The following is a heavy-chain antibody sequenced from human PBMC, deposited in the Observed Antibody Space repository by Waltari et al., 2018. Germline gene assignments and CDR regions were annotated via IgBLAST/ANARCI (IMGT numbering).Heavy chain of an antibody. CDR1: GGSTSSGGSS. Sequence: QVQLQESGPGLVKPSPTLSLTCTVSGGSTSSGGSSWGCIRQPPGQGLEWIGYIYYSGSTYYNPSLKSRVTISVDTSKNQFSLKLSSVTAADTAVYYCARRTTIAYCGGDCPGAFDPWGQGTLVTVSS. CDR3: ARRTTIAYCGGDCPGAFDP. J-gene: IGHJ5*02. CDR2: IYYSGST. V-gene: IGHV4-31*03. D-gene: IGHD2-21*01.